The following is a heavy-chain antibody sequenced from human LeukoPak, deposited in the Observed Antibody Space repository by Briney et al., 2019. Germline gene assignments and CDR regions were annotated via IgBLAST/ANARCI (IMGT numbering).Heavy chain of an antibody. J-gene: IGHJ5*02. D-gene: IGHD6-13*01. CDR1: GYTFTGYY. CDR2: INPNSGGT. Sequence: GASVKVSCKASGYTFTGYYMHWVRQAPGQGLEWMGWINPNSGGTNYAQKFQGRVTMTRDTSISTAYMELSRLRSDDTAVYYCARAIAAAGTSRFDPWGQGTLVTVSS. CDR3: ARAIAAAGTSRFDP. V-gene: IGHV1-2*02.